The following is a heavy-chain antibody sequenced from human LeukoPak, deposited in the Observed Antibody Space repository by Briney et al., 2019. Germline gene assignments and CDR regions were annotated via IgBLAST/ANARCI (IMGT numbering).Heavy chain of an antibody. CDR2: ISSSSSYI. CDR3: ARDLTGRSDY. CDR1: GFTFSSYS. D-gene: IGHD1-20*01. Sequence: GGSLRLSCAASGFTFSSYSMNWVRKAPGKGLEWVSSISSSSSYIYYADSVKGRFTISRGNAKNSLYLQMNSLRAEDTAVYYCARDLTGRSDYWGQGTLVTVSS. J-gene: IGHJ4*02. V-gene: IGHV3-21*01.